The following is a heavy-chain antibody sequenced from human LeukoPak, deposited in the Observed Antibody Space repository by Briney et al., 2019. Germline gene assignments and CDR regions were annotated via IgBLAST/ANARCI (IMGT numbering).Heavy chain of an antibody. D-gene: IGHD1-14*01. CDR2: INPSGGST. Sequence: ASVKVSCKASGYTFTCYYMHWVRQAPGQGLEWMGIINPSGGSTSYAQKFQGRVTMTRDTSTSTVYMELSSLRSEDTAVYYCARDDPTTGFDYWGQGTLVTVSS. CDR3: ARDDPTTGFDY. V-gene: IGHV1-46*01. CDR1: GYTFTCYY. J-gene: IGHJ4*02.